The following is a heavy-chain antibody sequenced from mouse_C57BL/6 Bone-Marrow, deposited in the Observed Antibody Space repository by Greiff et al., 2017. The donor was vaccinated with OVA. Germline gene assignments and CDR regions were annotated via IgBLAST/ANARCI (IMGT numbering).Heavy chain of an antibody. Sequence: QVQLKQPGAELVRPGTSVKLSCKASGYTFTSYWMHWVKQRPGQGLEWIGVIDPSDSYTNYNQKFKGKATLTVDTSSSTAYMQLSSLTSEDSAVYYCAREGPYWYFDVWGTGTTVTVSS. CDR1: GYTFTSYW. V-gene: IGHV1-59*01. CDR3: AREGPYWYFDV. CDR2: IDPSDSYT. J-gene: IGHJ1*03.